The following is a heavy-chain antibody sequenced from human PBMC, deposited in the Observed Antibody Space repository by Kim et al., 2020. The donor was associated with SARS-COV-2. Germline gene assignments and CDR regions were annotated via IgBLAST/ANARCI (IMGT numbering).Heavy chain of an antibody. V-gene: IGHV3-9*01. CDR2: ISWNSGSI. J-gene: IGHJ6*02. Sequence: GGSLRLSCAASGFSFDDYAMNWVRQGPGKGLEWVSGISWNSGSIGYADSVKGRFTISRDNAKNSLYLQMNSLRAEDTALSYCARRFWGVDYGIDVWGQGT. CDR1: GFSFDDYA. D-gene: IGHD3-16*01. CDR3: ARRFWGVDYGIDV.